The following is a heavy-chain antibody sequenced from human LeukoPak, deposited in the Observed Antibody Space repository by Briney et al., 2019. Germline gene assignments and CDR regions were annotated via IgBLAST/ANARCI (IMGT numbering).Heavy chain of an antibody. CDR1: GFTFSSYS. CDR3: ARAPHYSNYGPYYYGMDV. J-gene: IGHJ6*02. Sequence: PGGFLRLSCAASGFTFSSYSMNWVRQAPGKGLEWVSSISSSSSYTNYADSVKGRFTISRDNAKNSLYLQMNSLRAEDTAVYYCARAPHYSNYGPYYYGMDVWGQGTTVTVSS. D-gene: IGHD4-11*01. CDR2: ISSSSSYT. V-gene: IGHV3-21*01.